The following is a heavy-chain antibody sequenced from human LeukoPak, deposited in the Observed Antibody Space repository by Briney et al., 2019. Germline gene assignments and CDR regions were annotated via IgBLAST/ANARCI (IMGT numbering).Heavy chain of an antibody. CDR1: GYTFTSSG. CDR3: ARSTDYGDYSTYFDY. D-gene: IGHD4-17*01. J-gene: IGHJ4*02. Sequence: ASVKVSCKASGYTFTSSGISWVRQAPGQGREWMGWISAYNGNTNYAQKLQGRVTMTTDTSTSTAYMELRSLRSDDTAVYYCARSTDYGDYSTYFDYWGQGTLVTVSS. V-gene: IGHV1-18*01. CDR2: ISAYNGNT.